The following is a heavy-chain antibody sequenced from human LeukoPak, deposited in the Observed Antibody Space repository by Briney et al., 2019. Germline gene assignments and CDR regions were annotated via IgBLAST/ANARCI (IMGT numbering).Heavy chain of an antibody. Sequence: GASVKVSCKASGYTFTGYYMHWVRQAPGQGLEWMGWINPNSGGTNYAQKFQGRVTMTRDTSISTAYMELSRLRSDDTAVYYCARSIVVVPAANIGGAFDIWGQGTMVTVSS. J-gene: IGHJ3*02. D-gene: IGHD2-2*01. CDR3: ARSIVVVPAANIGGAFDI. V-gene: IGHV1-2*02. CDR1: GYTFTGYY. CDR2: INPNSGGT.